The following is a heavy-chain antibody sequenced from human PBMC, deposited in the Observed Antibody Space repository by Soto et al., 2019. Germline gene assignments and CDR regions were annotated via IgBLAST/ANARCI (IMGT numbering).Heavy chain of an antibody. CDR2: LHYGGDT. CDR3: ARHNWGTADLYYHMDV. CDR1: RASHNDYR. D-gene: IGHD3-16*01. Sequence: SEPLTLTCDISRASHNDYRWRSFRQPPGKGLEWIGFLHYGGDTDYNASLKSRVAISVDTSKNQFSLDLSSVTATDTAVYYCARHNWGTADLYYHMDVWGKGTAVT. V-gene: IGHV4-59*08. J-gene: IGHJ6*03.